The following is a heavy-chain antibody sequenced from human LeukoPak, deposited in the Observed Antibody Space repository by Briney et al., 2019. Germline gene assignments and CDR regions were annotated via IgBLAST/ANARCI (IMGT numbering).Heavy chain of an antibody. Sequence: ASVKVSCKVSGYTLTELSMHWVRQAPGKGHEWMGGFDPEDGETIYAQKFQGRVTMTEDTATDTAYMELSSLRSEDTAVYYCATLRTPSGRYYYMDVWGKGTMVTVSS. D-gene: IGHD3-10*01. CDR2: FDPEDGET. CDR1: GYTLTELS. V-gene: IGHV1-24*01. J-gene: IGHJ6*03. CDR3: ATLRTPSGRYYYMDV.